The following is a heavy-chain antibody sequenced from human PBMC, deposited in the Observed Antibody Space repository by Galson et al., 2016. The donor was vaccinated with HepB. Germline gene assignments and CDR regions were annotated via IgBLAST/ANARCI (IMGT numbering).Heavy chain of an antibody. CDR1: GGSFSSYA. D-gene: IGHD5-12*01. CDR3: AISASGFDFHAFDY. J-gene: IGHJ4*02. V-gene: IGHV1-69*13. CDR2: IIPLFGTT. Sequence: SVKVSCKASGGSFSSYAITWVRQAPGQGLEWMGGIIPLFGTTDYAQKFQGRITITADGSTSTAFMVLANLRSEDTAVYYCAISASGFDFHAFDYWGQGTLITVSS.